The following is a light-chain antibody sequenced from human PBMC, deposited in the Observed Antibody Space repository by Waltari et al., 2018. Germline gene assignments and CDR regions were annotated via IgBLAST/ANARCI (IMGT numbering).Light chain of an antibody. CDR2: GAS. J-gene: IGKJ2*01. V-gene: IGKV3-20*01. CDR1: QTLTKGY. CDR3: QQYGSSVLYT. Sequence: VLTQSPGTLSLSLGESATLPCRASQTLTKGYLAWYQQKPGQAPRLLFNGASSGSGTDFTLTISRLEPEDSAVYYCQQYGSSVLYTFGQGTKVEIK.